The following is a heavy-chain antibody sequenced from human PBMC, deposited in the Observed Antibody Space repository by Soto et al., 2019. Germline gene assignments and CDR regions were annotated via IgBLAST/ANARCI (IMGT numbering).Heavy chain of an antibody. CDR2: IWYDGSNK. CDR3: ARERSGSYLSYYYYYYGMDV. V-gene: IGHV3-33*01. D-gene: IGHD1-26*01. J-gene: IGHJ6*02. CDR1: GFTFSSYG. Sequence: GGSLRLSCAASGFTFSSYGMHWVRQAPGKGLEWVAVIWYDGSNKYYADSVKGRFTISRDNSKNTLYLQMNSLRAEDTAAYYCARERSGSYLSYYYYYYGMDVWGQGTTVTVSS.